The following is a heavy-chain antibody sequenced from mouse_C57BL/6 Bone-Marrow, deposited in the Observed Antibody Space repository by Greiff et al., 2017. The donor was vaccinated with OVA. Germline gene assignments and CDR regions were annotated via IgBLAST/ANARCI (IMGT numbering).Heavy chain of an antibody. CDR1: GYTFTSYW. CDR3: ANVDDYVGYYFDY. V-gene: IGHV1-55*01. D-gene: IGHD2-4*01. J-gene: IGHJ2*01. CDR2: IYPGSGST. Sequence: QVQLQQPGAELVKPGASVKMSCKASGYTFTSYWITWVKQRPGQGLEWIGEIYPGSGSTNYNEKFKSKATLTVDTSSSTAYMQLSSLTSEDSADYYGANVDDYVGYYFDYWGQGTTLTVSS.